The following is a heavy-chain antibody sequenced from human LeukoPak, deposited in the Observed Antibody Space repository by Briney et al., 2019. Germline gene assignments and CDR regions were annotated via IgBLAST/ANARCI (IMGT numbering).Heavy chain of an antibody. D-gene: IGHD2-8*01. Sequence: GGSLRLSCAASGSTFSIYSMNWVRQAPGKGLEWVSYISSSSSSIYYADSVKGRFTISRDNAKNSLYLQMSSLRAEDTAVYYCARVSNAYDYYYMDVWGKGTTVTVSS. CDR3: ARVSNAYDYYYMDV. CDR2: ISSSSSSI. J-gene: IGHJ6*03. CDR1: GSTFSIYS. V-gene: IGHV3-48*01.